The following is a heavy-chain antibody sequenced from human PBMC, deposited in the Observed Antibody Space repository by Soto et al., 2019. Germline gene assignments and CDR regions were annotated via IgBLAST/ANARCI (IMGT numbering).Heavy chain of an antibody. V-gene: IGHV4-59*08. D-gene: IGHD2-2*01. CDR3: ARSDIVVVPAPTPLFYYYYYMDV. Sequence: SETLSLTCTVSGGSISSYYWSWIRQPPGKGLEWIGYIYYSGSTNYNPSLKSRVTISVDTSKNQFSLKLSSVTAADTAVYYCARSDIVVVPAPTPLFYYYYYMDVWGKGTTVTVSS. CDR1: GGSISSYY. CDR2: IYYSGST. J-gene: IGHJ6*03.